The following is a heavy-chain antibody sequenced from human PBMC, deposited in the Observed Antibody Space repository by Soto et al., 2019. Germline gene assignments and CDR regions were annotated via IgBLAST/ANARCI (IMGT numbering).Heavy chain of an antibody. V-gene: IGHV2-5*01. CDR2: VYWNDDK. Sequence: QITLKGSGPTLVKPTQTLTLTCTLSGISLSTSGVGLGWIRQTSGKALEWLALVYWNDDKHYRPSLKSRLTITKDTSKNQAILTMTNMDPVDTATYYCARGLATLPVFAFDIWGQGTVVTVSS. CDR1: GISLSTSGVG. D-gene: IGHD1-1*01. CDR3: ARGLATLPVFAFDI. J-gene: IGHJ3*02.